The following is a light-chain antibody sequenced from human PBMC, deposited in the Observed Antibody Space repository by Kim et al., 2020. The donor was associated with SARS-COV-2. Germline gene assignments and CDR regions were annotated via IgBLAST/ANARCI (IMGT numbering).Light chain of an antibody. CDR3: QQYGSSYLT. V-gene: IGKV3-20*01. J-gene: IGKJ4*01. CDR1: QSVSSRN. CDR2: GAS. Sequence: EIVLTQSPGTLSLSPGERATLSCRASQSVSSRNLAWYQQKPGQTPRLLIYGASSRATGIPDRFSGSGSGTDFTLTISRLEPEDFAVYYCQQYGSSYLTFGGGTKVDIK.